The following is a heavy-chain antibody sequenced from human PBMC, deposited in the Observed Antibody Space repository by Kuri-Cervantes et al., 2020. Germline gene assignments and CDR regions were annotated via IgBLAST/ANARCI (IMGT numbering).Heavy chain of an antibody. V-gene: IGHV2-5*02. CDR3: AQQLGVDAFDI. CDR2: IYWDDDK. Sequence: SGPTLVKPAQTLTLTCTFSGFSLSTSGVGAGWIRQPPGKALEWLALIYWDDDKRYSPSLKSRLTITKDTSKNQVVLTMTNMDPVDTATYYCAQQLGVDAFDIWGQGTMVTVSS. D-gene: IGHD3-16*01. J-gene: IGHJ3*02. CDR1: GFSLSTSGVG.